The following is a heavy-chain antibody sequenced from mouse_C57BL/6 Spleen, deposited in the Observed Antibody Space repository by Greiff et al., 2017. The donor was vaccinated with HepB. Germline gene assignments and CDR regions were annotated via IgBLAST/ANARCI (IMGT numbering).Heavy chain of an antibody. CDR3: ARRGSDSSGWDYYAMDY. D-gene: IGHD3-2*02. CDR1: GYTFTDYY. V-gene: IGHV1-26*01. CDR2: INPNNGGT. Sequence: VQLQQSGPELVKPGASVKISCKASGYTFTDYYMNWVKQSHGKSLEWIGDINPNNGGTSYNQKFKGKATLTVDKSSSTAYMELRSLTSEDSAVYYCARRGSDSSGWDYYAMDYWGQGTSVTVSS. J-gene: IGHJ4*01.